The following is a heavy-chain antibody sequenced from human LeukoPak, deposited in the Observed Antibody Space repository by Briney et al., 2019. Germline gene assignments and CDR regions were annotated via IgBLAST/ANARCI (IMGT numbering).Heavy chain of an antibody. Sequence: GGSLRLSCAASRFTFSNYAMHWVRQAPGKGLEWVAVISYDGVNQYYADSVKGRFTISRDNSKNTLYLQMNSLRAEDTAVYYCARRAGGYSHPYDYWGQGILVTVSS. CDR3: ARRAGGYSHPYDY. V-gene: IGHV3-30*14. CDR1: RFTFSNYA. CDR2: ISYDGVNQ. D-gene: IGHD4-23*01. J-gene: IGHJ4*02.